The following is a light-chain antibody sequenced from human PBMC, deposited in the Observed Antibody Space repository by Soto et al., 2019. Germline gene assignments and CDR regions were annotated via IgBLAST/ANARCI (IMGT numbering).Light chain of an antibody. Sequence: DIQMTQSPSSVSASVGDRVTITCRSSEDISTWLAWYQQKPGKAPKLLIYAASSLQPGVPSRFSGSGSGTHFTLTISSLQPEDFATYYCQQSYITFSFGQGTRLEIK. CDR2: AAS. CDR3: QQSYITFS. CDR1: EDISTW. J-gene: IGKJ5*01. V-gene: IGKV1-12*01.